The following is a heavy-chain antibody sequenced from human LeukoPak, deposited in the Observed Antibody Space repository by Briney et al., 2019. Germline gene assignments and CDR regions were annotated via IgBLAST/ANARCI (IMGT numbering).Heavy chain of an antibody. CDR2: IKSKIDGGTT. CDR3: TTVKFGELSSHFDY. CDR1: GFTFSNAW. Sequence: GGSLRPSCAVSGFTFSNAWMSWVRQPPGKGLEWVGRIKSKIDGGTTDYAAPVRGRFTISRDESKNTLYLQMSRLKTEDTAVYYCTTVKFGELSSHFDYWGQGTLVTVSS. V-gene: IGHV3-15*01. D-gene: IGHD3-10*01. J-gene: IGHJ4*02.